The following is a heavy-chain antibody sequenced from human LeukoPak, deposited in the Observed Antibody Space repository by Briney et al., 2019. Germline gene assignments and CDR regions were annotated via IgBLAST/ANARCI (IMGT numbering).Heavy chain of an antibody. Sequence: PGGSLRLSCAASGFTFSSYAMSWVRQAPGEGLEWVSAISGSGGRTYYADSVKGRFTISRDNSKNTLYLQMNSLRAEDTAVYYCAKARPVEWELSYIYQDFDYWGQGTLVTVSS. J-gene: IGHJ4*02. CDR1: GFTFSSYA. D-gene: IGHD3-3*01. V-gene: IGHV3-23*01. CDR3: AKARPVEWELSYIYQDFDY. CDR2: ISGSGGRT.